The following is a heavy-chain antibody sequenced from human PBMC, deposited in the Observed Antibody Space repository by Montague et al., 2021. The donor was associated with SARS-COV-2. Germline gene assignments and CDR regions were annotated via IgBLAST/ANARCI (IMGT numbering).Heavy chain of an antibody. CDR3: ARTSASSDY. J-gene: IGHJ4*02. V-gene: IGHV6-1*01. CDR2: TYYRSKWYN. CDR1: GDSVSRNSAA. D-gene: IGHD1-26*01. Sequence: CAISGDSVSRNSAAWNWIRQSPSKGLEWLGRTYYRSKWYNDYAVSVKSRITINLDTSKNQISLQLNSVTPEDTAVYYCARTSASSDYWGQGTLVTVSS.